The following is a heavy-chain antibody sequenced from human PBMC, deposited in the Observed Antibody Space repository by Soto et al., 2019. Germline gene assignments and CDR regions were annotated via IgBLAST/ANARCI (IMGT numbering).Heavy chain of an antibody. Sequence: QVQLVQSGAEVKKPGASVKVSCKASGYTFTSYGISWVRQAPGQGLEWMGWISAYNGNTNYAQKLQGRVTMTTDTSTSTAYMELWSLRSDDTAVYYCARAVAAAGPTRRRNYFDYWGQGTLVTVSS. D-gene: IGHD6-13*01. CDR3: ARAVAAAGPTRRRNYFDY. V-gene: IGHV1-18*01. CDR1: GYTFTSYG. J-gene: IGHJ4*02. CDR2: ISAYNGNT.